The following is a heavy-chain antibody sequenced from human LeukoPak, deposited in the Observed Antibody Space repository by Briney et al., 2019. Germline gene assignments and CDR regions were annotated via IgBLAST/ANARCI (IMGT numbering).Heavy chain of an antibody. D-gene: IGHD3-10*01. CDR3: AIAGFY. V-gene: IGHV3-43*02. J-gene: IGHJ4*02. CDR2: ISGDGGST. Sequence: PGGSLRLSCAASGFTFDDYAMHWVRHAPGKGLEWVSLISGDGGSTYYADSVKGRFTISRDNSKNSLNLQMNSLRTEDSALYYCAIAGFYWGQGTLVTVSS. CDR1: GFTFDDYA.